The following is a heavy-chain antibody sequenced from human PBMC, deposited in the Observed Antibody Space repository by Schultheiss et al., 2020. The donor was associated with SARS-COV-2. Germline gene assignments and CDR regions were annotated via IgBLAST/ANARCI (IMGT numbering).Heavy chain of an antibody. CDR1: GGSFSGDY. Sequence: SETLSLTCAVYGGSFSGDYWSWIRQPPGKGLEWIGEINHSGSTNYNPSLKSRVTISVDTSKNQFSLKLSFVTAADTAVYYCAREGVTLLWFGELFSRYGMDVWGQGTTVTVSS. D-gene: IGHD3-10*01. V-gene: IGHV4-34*01. CDR2: INHSGST. CDR3: AREGVTLLWFGELFSRYGMDV. J-gene: IGHJ6*02.